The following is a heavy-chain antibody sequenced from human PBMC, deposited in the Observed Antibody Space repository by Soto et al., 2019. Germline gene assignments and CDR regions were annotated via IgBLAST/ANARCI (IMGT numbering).Heavy chain of an antibody. CDR2: INDSGNI. D-gene: IGHD3-10*01. J-gene: IGHJ6*03. V-gene: IGHV4-34*01. CDR1: GGSFSGYQ. CDR3: ARGLKLWFGELSRRGGYYYYLDV. Sequence: QVQLQQWGAGLLKPSETLSLTCAVYGGSFSGYQWSWIRQTPGKGLEWIGEINDSGNINYNPSLKRRVTIFLNTPKKQISLKLSSVTAADTAVYYCARGLKLWFGELSRRGGYYYYLDVWGKGTTVIVSS.